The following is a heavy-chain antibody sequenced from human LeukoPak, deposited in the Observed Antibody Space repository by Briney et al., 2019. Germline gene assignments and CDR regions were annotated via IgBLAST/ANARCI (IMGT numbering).Heavy chain of an antibody. CDR1: GGSISSSSYY. Sequence: SETLSLTCTVSGGSISSSSYYWGWIRQPAGKGLEWIGRIYTSGSTNYNPSLKSRVTISVDTSKNQFSLKLSSVTAADTAVYYCAREYDFLSGLDYWGQGTLVTVSS. CDR3: AREYDFLSGLDY. V-gene: IGHV4-61*02. CDR2: IYTSGST. D-gene: IGHD3-3*01. J-gene: IGHJ4*02.